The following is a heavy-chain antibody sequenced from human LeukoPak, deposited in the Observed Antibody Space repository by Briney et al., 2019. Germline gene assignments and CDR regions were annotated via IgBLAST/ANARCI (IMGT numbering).Heavy chain of an antibody. Sequence: KASENLSLTCTVSGCSISSSCYYWGMIRHPPGKGLEWVGSIYYSGSTYYKPSLKSRVTISVDTSKNQFSLKLSSVTAADTAVYYCARRITIFGSGGSIDYWGQGTLVTVSS. CDR2: IYYSGST. CDR3: ARRITIFGSGGSIDY. D-gene: IGHD3-3*01. V-gene: IGHV4-39*01. CDR1: GCSISSSCYY. J-gene: IGHJ4*02.